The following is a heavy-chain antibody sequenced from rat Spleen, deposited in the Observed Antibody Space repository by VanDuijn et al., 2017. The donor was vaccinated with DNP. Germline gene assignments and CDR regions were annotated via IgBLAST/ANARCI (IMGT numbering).Heavy chain of an antibody. D-gene: IGHD3-8*01. Sequence: EVQLVESGGGLVQPGRSLKLSCAASGFTFSNYGMHWIRQAPTKGLEWVASISPSGDSNYYSDSVKGRFSLSRDNAKSTLYLQVNSLRSEDTATYYCTSNPHIRTAAPFDYWGQGVMVTVSS. V-gene: IGHV5-19*01. CDR2: ISPSGDSN. J-gene: IGHJ2*01. CDR3: TSNPHIRTAAPFDY. CDR1: GFTFSNYG.